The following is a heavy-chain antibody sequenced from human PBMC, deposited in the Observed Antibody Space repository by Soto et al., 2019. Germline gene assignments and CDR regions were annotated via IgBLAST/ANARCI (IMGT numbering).Heavy chain of an antibody. Sequence: EVQLVESGGGLVQPGGSLRLSCAASGFTFSSYWMHWVRQAPGKGLVWISRIKSDGSSPLYADSVKGRFTISRDNAKNTLYLQMDSLRAEDTAVYYCARGYFDSRGDYWGQGTLVTVSS. CDR1: GFTFSSYW. J-gene: IGHJ4*02. CDR2: IKSDGSSP. D-gene: IGHD3-22*01. CDR3: ARGYFDSRGDY. V-gene: IGHV3-74*01.